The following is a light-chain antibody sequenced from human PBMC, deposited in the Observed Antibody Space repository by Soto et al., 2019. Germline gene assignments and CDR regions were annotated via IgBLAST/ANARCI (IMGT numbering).Light chain of an antibody. CDR3: SSYTSSSTLQ. CDR2: EVS. CDR1: SRDVGAYNY. J-gene: IGLJ2*01. Sequence: QSALTQPASVSGSPGQSITISCTGTSRDVGAYNYVSWYQQHPGKAPKLIIYEVSIRPSGLSNRFSGSKSGNMASLTISGLQAEDEADYYCSSYTSSSTLQFGGGTKLTVL. V-gene: IGLV2-14*01.